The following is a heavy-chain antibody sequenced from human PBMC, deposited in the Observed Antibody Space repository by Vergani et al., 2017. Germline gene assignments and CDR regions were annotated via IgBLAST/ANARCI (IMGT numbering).Heavy chain of an antibody. CDR1: GFTLNTYG. V-gene: IGHV3-21*06. J-gene: IGHJ4*02. Sequence: VQILQSGGGVVQPGGSLRLSCTLSGFTLNTYGIHWVRQAPGKGLEWVASISGRRSSVNYAVSGKGRFTISRNNARNSQFLQMNGLRAEDTAVYYCVREETFYESVSAYHGEYFDHWGQGALVTVSS. CDR2: ISGRRSSV. D-gene: IGHD3-16*01. CDR3: VREETFYESVSAYHGEYFDH.